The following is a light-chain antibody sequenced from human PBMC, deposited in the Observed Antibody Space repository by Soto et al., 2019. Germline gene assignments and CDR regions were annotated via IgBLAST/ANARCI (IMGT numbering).Light chain of an antibody. CDR2: GAS. CDR3: QQRRSWPPTIT. Sequence: EIVMTQSRATLSVSPGARATLSCRASQSVSSPVAWYQQKPGQAPRLLIFGASTRAFAIPARFSGSVSGTEFTLTISSLQSEDFAVYYCQQRRSWPPTITVGQGTRLEIK. J-gene: IGKJ5*01. V-gene: IGKV3-15*01. CDR1: QSVSSP.